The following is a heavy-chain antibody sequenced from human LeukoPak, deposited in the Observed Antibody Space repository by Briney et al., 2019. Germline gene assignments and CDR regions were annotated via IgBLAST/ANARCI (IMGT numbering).Heavy chain of an antibody. V-gene: IGHV1-69*05. CDR3: ARGGDTAMVTPFDY. CDR1: GGTFSSYA. CDR2: IIPIFGTA. J-gene: IGHJ4*02. D-gene: IGHD5-18*01. Sequence: SVKVSCKASGGTFSSYAISWVRQAPGQGLEWMGRIIPIFGTANYAQKFQGRVTITTDESTSTAYMELSSLRSEDTAVYYCARGGDTAMVTPFDYWGQGTLVTVSS.